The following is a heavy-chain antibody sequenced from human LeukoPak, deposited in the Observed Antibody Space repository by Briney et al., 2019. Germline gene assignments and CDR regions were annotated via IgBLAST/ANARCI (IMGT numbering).Heavy chain of an antibody. D-gene: IGHD3-10*01. CDR1: GGSFSGYY. CDR2: INHSGST. Sequence: SETLSLTCAVYGGSFSGYYWSWIRQPPGKGLEWIGEINHSGSTNYNPSLKSRVTISVDTSKDQFSLKLSSVTAADTAVYYCARPFGPLINWFDPWGQGTLVTVSS. CDR3: ARPFGPLINWFDP. V-gene: IGHV4-34*01. J-gene: IGHJ5*02.